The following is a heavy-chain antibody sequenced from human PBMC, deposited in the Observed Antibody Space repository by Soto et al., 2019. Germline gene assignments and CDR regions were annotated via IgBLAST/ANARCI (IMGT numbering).Heavy chain of an antibody. V-gene: IGHV1-24*01. CDR3: ATDIYYYYDSSGWG. J-gene: IGHJ4*02. Sequence: GASVKVSCKVSGYSVNELSMHWVRQAPGKGLEWLGGYDPKSGETLYAQKFQGRVTMTEDTYTDTAYMELSSLRSDDTAVYSCATDIYYYYDSSGWGWGQGARVTVSS. CDR2: YDPKSGET. D-gene: IGHD3-22*01. CDR1: GYSVNELS.